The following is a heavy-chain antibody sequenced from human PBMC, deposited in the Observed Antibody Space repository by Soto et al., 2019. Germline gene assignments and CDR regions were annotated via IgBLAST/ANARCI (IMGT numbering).Heavy chain of an antibody. CDR3: AKDQAPGIAAAGRQPPWVDP. J-gene: IGHJ5*02. V-gene: IGHV3-9*01. Sequence: EVQLVASGGGLVQPGRSLRLSCAASGFTFDDYAMHWFRQAPGKGLEWVSGISWNSGSIGYADSVKGRFTSSRDNATNCLYLQMNSLRAEDTVLYDCAKDQAPGIAAAGRQPPWVDPWGQGTLVTVSS. CDR2: ISWNSGSI. D-gene: IGHD6-13*01. CDR1: GFTFDDYA.